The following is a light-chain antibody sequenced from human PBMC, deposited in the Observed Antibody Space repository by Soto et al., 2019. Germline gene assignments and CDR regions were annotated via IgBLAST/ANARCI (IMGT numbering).Light chain of an antibody. CDR1: QSVSSY. J-gene: IGKJ1*01. CDR2: GAS. V-gene: IGKV3-20*01. Sequence: EIVLTQSPGTLSLSPGERATLSCRASQSVSSYLAWYQQKPGQAPRLLIYGASSRATGIPDRFSGSGSGTVFPLIISRLEPEDFAVYYCQQYGSSPRTFGQGTKVEIK. CDR3: QQYGSSPRT.